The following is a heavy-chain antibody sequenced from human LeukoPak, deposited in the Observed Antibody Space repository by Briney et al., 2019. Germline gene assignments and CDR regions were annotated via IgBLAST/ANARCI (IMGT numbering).Heavy chain of an antibody. CDR3: AREEEYSNYERDWFDP. CDR1: GYSISSGYY. D-gene: IGHD4-11*01. Sequence: PSETLSLTCAASGYSISSGYYWGWIRQPPGKGLEWIGSIYHSGSTYYNPSLKSRVTISVDTSKNQFSLKLSSVTAADTAVYYCAREEEYSNYERDWFDPWGHGTLVTVSS. V-gene: IGHV4-38-2*02. CDR2: IYHSGST. J-gene: IGHJ5*02.